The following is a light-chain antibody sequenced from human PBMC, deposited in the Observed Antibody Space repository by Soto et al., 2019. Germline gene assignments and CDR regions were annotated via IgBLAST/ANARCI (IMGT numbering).Light chain of an antibody. CDR2: VDSDGSH. V-gene: IGLV4-69*01. CDR3: QTWGTGTVV. J-gene: IGLJ2*01. CDR1: SGHSSYA. Sequence: QPVLSQSPSASASLGASVKLTCTLSSGHSSYAIAWHQQHPERGPRYLMKVDSDGSHNKGDGIPDRFSGSSSGAERYLNISSLQSDDEADYYCQTWGTGTVVFGGGTKLTVL.